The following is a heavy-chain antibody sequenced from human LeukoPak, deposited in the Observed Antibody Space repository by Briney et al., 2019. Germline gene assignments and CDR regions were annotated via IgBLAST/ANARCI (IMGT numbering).Heavy chain of an antibody. Sequence: SETLSLTCTVSGGSISSSYYYWSWIRQPPGKGLEWIGEINHSGSTNYNPSLKSRVTISVDTSKNQFSLKLSSVTAADTAVYYCARARLYCSGGSCYPVFYYYGMDVWGKGTTVTVSS. D-gene: IGHD2-15*01. CDR2: INHSGST. V-gene: IGHV4-39*07. CDR3: ARARLYCSGGSCYPVFYYYGMDV. CDR1: GGSISSSYYY. J-gene: IGHJ6*04.